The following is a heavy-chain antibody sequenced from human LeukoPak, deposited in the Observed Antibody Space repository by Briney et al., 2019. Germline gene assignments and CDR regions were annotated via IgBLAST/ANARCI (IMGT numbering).Heavy chain of an antibody. Sequence: PGGSLRLSCTASGFNFRSAWMSWARQAPGKGLEWVGLIRSKRDAGTMEYAAHVEGRFTISRDESKNMVYLDMNSLKAEDTAEYYCGGRRVWGNGPVVTVSS. V-gene: IGHV3-15*01. J-gene: IGHJ6*04. CDR2: IRSKRDAGTM. CDR1: GFNFRSAW. CDR3: GGRRV. D-gene: IGHD3-16*01.